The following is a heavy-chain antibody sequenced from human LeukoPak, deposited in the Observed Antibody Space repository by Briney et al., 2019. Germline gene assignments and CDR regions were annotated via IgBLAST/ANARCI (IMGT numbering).Heavy chain of an antibody. V-gene: IGHV4-4*02. CDR1: GGSISSSNW. Sequence: SGTLSLTCAVSGGSISSSNWWSWVRQPPGKGLEWIGEIYHSGSTNYNPSLKSRVTISVDKSKNQFSLKLSSVTAADTAVYYCARGSSGWSAYYFDYWGQGTLVTVSS. CDR2: IYHSGST. CDR3: ARGSSGWSAYYFDY. J-gene: IGHJ4*02. D-gene: IGHD6-19*01.